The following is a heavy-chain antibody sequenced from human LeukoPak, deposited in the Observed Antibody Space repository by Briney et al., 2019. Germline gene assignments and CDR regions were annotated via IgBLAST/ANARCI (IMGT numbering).Heavy chain of an antibody. D-gene: IGHD3-10*01. J-gene: IGHJ6*02. CDR3: ARRSPRTMVREKNYYYYGMDV. CDR2: TSAYNGNT. V-gene: IGHV1-18*01. Sequence: ASVKVSCKASGYTFTSYGISWVRQAPGQGLEWMGWTSAYNGNTNYAQKLQGRVTMTTDTSTSTAYMELRSLRSDDTAVYYCARRSPRTMVREKNYYYYGMDVWGQGTTVAVSS. CDR1: GYTFTSYG.